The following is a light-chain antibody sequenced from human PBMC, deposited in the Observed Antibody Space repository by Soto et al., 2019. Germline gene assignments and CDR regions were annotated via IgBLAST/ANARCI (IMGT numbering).Light chain of an antibody. CDR2: AAY. Sequence: DIQMTQAPSSLSASVGDRVTITCRARQDISTYLAWYQQKPGKVPKLLISAAYTMQSGVPPRFSGSGSGTDFTITISSLQPEDVASYYCQKYDTAPLTFGGGTKVEIK. V-gene: IGKV1-27*01. CDR1: QDISTY. CDR3: QKYDTAPLT. J-gene: IGKJ4*01.